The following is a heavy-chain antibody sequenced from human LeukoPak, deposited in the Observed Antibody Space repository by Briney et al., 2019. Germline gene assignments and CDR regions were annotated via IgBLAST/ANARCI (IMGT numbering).Heavy chain of an antibody. CDR3: AKDPGGSSSWYYFDY. Sequence: GGSLRLSCAASGFTFSSYGMHWVRQAPGKGLEWVAVISYDGSNKYYADSVKGRFTIFRDNSKNTLYLQMNSLRAEDTAVYYCAKDPGGSSSWYYFDYWGQGTLVTVSS. D-gene: IGHD6-13*01. CDR1: GFTFSSYG. CDR2: ISYDGSNK. V-gene: IGHV3-30*18. J-gene: IGHJ4*02.